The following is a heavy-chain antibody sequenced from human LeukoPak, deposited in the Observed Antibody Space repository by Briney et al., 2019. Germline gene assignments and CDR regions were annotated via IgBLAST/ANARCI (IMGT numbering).Heavy chain of an antibody. D-gene: IGHD2-2*01. Sequence: PGRSLRPSCAASGFTFSSYGMHWVRQARGKGLEWVAVIWYDGSNKYYADSVKGRFTISRDNSKNTLYLQMNSLRAEDTAVYYCAKDREQLLTYFDYWGQGTLVTVSS. J-gene: IGHJ4*02. CDR2: IWYDGSNK. V-gene: IGHV3-33*06. CDR1: GFTFSSYG. CDR3: AKDREQLLTYFDY.